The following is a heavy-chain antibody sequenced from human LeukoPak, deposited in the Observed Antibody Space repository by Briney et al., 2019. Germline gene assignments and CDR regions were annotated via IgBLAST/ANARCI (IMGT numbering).Heavy chain of an antibody. CDR1: GFTFGDYA. V-gene: IGHV3-48*03. CDR3: ATLRWGSGLYAGDY. CDR2: INLRGSKV. D-gene: IGHD6-19*01. Sequence: GSLRLSCTASGFTFGDYAMNWVRQAPGKGLDWVAYINLRGSKVYYADSVKGRFTISRDNAKNSLYLQMDSLRAEDTAVYYCATLRWGSGLYAGDYWGQGNLVAASS. J-gene: IGHJ4*02.